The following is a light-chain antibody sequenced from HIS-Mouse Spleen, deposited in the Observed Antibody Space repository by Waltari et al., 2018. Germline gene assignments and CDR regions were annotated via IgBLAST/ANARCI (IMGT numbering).Light chain of an antibody. CDR2: WAS. CDR1: QIVLYTSNNKNY. J-gene: IGKJ4*01. V-gene: IGKV4-1*01. Sequence: DIVMTQSPDSLAVSLGERATINFKSSQIVLYTSNNKNYLAWYQQKPGQPPKLLIYWASTRESGVPDRFSGSGSGTDFTLTTSSLQAEDVAVYYCQQYYSTPLTFGGGTKVAIK. CDR3: QQYYSTPLT.